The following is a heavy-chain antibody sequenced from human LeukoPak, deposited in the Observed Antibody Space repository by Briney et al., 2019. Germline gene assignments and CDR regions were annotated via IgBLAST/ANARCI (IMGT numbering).Heavy chain of an antibody. V-gene: IGHV4-59*01. CDR3: ARGRDFGDY. CDR2: VYYSGST. J-gene: IGHJ4*02. CDR1: GASISNYY. Sequence: SETLSLTCTVSGASISNYYWSWIRQPPGKGLEWIRYVYYSGSTNYNPSLKSRVTIAINTSKNQFSLRLSSVTAADTAVYYCARGRDFGDYWGQGTLVTVSS. D-gene: IGHD4-17*01.